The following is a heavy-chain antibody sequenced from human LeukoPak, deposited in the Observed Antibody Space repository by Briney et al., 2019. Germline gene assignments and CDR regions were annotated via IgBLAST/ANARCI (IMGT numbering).Heavy chain of an antibody. J-gene: IGHJ4*02. CDR3: ARTRSGSYYRDLDY. V-gene: IGHV4-4*02. D-gene: IGHD1-26*01. Sequence: SETLSLTCAVSGGSISSSNWWSWVRQPPGKGLGWIGEIYHSGSTNYSPSLKSRVTISVDKSKNQFSLKLSSVTAADTAVYYCARTRSGSYYRDLDYWGQGTLVTVSS. CDR2: IYHSGST. CDR1: GGSISSSNW.